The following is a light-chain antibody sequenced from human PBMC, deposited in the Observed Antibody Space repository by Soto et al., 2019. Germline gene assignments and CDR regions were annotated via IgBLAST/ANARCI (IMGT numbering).Light chain of an antibody. CDR3: MEALQTPWT. CDR1: QSLLHSNGYSY. J-gene: IGKJ1*01. V-gene: IGKV2-28*01. CDR2: LGS. Sequence: DIVMTQSPVSLPVTPGEPASISCRSSQSLLHSNGYSYLDWFLQRPGQSPQLLIYLGSNRAPGVPDRFSGSGSGTDFTPKISRVEAEDVGVYYCMEALQTPWTFGQGTKVEIK.